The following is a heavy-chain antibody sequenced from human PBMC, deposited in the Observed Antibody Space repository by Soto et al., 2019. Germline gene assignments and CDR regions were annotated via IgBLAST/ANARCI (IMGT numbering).Heavy chain of an antibody. CDR2: IYYSGST. D-gene: IGHD3-3*01. Sequence: SETLSLTCTVSGGSISSYYWSWIRQPPGKGLEWIGYIYYSGSTNYNPSLKSRVTISVDTSKNQFSLKLSSVTAADTAVYYCARYYDFWSGYYFDYWGQGTLVTVSS. CDR3: ARYYDFWSGYYFDY. CDR1: GGSISSYY. J-gene: IGHJ4*02. V-gene: IGHV4-59*01.